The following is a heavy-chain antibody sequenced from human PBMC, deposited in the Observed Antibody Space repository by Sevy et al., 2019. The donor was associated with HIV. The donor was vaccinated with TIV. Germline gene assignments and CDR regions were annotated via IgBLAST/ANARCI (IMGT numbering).Heavy chain of an antibody. CDR2: ISGPGLST. J-gene: IGHJ3*01. V-gene: IGHV3-23*01. CDR3: AKALNPAMESMIEVVLRTLKGFDV. Sequence: GGSLRLSCAASGFTFNTHAMTWVRQAPGKGLEWVSVISGPGLSTHYADSVKGRFTMSRDNSKNTLYLQMNSLRADDTATYYCAKALNPAMESMIEVVLRTLKGFDVWGQGTMVTVSS. D-gene: IGHD3-22*01. CDR1: GFTFNTHA.